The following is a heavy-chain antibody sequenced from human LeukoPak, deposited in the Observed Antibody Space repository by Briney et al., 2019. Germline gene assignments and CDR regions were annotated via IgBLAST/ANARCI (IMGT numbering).Heavy chain of an antibody. Sequence: ASVKVSCKASGYTFTGYYMHWVRQAPGQGLEWMGRINPNSGGTNYAQKFQGRATMTRNTSISTAYMELSSLRSEDTAVYYCARTPSSSWYADYYYYMDVWGKGTTVTVSS. J-gene: IGHJ6*03. CDR3: ARTPSSSWYADYYYYMDV. D-gene: IGHD6-13*01. CDR2: INPNSGGT. V-gene: IGHV1-2*06. CDR1: GYTFTGYY.